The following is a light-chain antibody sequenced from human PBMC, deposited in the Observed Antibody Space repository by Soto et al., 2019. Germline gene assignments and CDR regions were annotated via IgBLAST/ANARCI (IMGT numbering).Light chain of an antibody. J-gene: IGKJ1*01. Sequence: DIQMTQSPSSLSASVGDRVTITCRATQDISNYLAWYQQKPGKVPNLLIYASSTLQSGVPSRFSGSGSGTDFTLTISSLQPEDVATYYCQKYNSAPPWTFGQGTQVEI. V-gene: IGKV1-27*01. CDR3: QKYNSAPPWT. CDR1: QDISNY. CDR2: ASS.